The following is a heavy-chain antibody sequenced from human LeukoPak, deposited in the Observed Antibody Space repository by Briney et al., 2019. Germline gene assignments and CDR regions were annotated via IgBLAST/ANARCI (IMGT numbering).Heavy chain of an antibody. D-gene: IGHD2-2*01. CDR1: GFTFSSYW. V-gene: IGHV3-74*01. J-gene: IGHJ6*03. CDR3: AKDDIVVVPAARTRYYYYYYMDV. Sequence: GGSLRLSCAASGFTFSSYWMHWVRQAPGKGLVWVSRINSDGSSTSYADSVKGRFTISRDNAKNTLYLQMNSLRAEDTAVYYCAKDDIVVVPAARTRYYYYYYMDVWGKGTTVTVSS. CDR2: INSDGSST.